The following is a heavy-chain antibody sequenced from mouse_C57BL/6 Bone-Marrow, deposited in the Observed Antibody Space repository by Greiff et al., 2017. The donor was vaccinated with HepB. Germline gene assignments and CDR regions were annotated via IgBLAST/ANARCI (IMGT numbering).Heavy chain of an antibody. CDR2: FYPGSGSI. CDR3: ARHEDGGGYGRYFDY. J-gene: IGHJ2*01. D-gene: IGHD2-2*01. V-gene: IGHV1-62-2*01. CDR1: GYTFTEYT. Sequence: LVKPGASVKLSCKASGYTFTEYTIHWVKQRSGQGLEWIGWFYPGSGSIKYNEKFKDKATLTADKSSSTVYMELSRLTSEDSAVYFCARHEDGGGYGRYFDYWGQGTTLTVSS.